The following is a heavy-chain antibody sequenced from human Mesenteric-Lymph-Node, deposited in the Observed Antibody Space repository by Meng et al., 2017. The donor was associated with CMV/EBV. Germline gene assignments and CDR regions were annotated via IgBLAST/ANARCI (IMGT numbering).Heavy chain of an antibody. J-gene: IGHJ4*02. CDR1: GGSFSGYY. Sequence: QVHPRQGGAGLLKPSETLSLTCAVYGGSFSGYYWSWIRQPPGKGLEWIGEINHSGSTNYNPSLKSRVTISVDTSKNQFSLKLSSVTAADTAVYYCARHQRWLKSEGGFNYWGQGTLVTVSS. D-gene: IGHD4-23*01. CDR2: INHSGST. CDR3: ARHQRWLKSEGGFNY. V-gene: IGHV4-34*01.